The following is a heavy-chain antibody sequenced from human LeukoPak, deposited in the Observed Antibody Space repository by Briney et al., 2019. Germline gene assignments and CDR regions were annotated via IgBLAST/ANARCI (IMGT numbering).Heavy chain of an antibody. CDR2: IYYSGST. Sequence: SETLSLTCTVSGGSINNYYWSWIRQPPGKGLEWIGYIYYSGSTNYNPSLKSRVTISVDTSKNQFSLKLSSVTAADTAVYYCARNGQWLAYTDYWGQGTLATVSS. V-gene: IGHV4-59*08. D-gene: IGHD6-19*01. J-gene: IGHJ4*02. CDR3: ARNGQWLAYTDY. CDR1: GGSINNYY.